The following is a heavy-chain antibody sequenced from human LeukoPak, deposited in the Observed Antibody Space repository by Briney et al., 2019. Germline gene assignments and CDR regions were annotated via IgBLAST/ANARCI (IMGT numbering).Heavy chain of an antibody. V-gene: IGHV4-59*12. CDR3: ARDRPEYCSGGSCYFVY. CDR1: GGSISTYF. J-gene: IGHJ4*02. D-gene: IGHD2-15*01. CDR2: IYYSGST. Sequence: PSETLSLTCTVSGGSISTYFWSWIRQPPGKGLEWIGYIYYSGSTNYNPSLKSRVTISVDTSKNQFSLKLSSVTAADTAVYYCARDRPEYCSGGSCYFVYWGQGTLVTVSS.